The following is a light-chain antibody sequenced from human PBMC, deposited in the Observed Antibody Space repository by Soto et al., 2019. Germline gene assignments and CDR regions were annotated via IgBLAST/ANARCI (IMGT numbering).Light chain of an antibody. CDR1: SSDIGSFNL. V-gene: IGLV2-23*01. Sequence: QSALTQPASLSGSPGQSITISCTGTSSDIGSFNLVSWYQQFPGEVPKLIIYESYKRPSGISTRFSGSRSDNTASLTISGLQAEDEADYHCCCFAGSTTYRFGGGTKLTVL. CDR3: CCFAGSTTYR. J-gene: IGLJ2*01. CDR2: ESY.